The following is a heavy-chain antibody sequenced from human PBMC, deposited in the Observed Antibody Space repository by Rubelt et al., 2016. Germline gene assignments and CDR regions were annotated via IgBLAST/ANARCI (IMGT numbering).Heavy chain of an antibody. J-gene: IGHJ5*02. D-gene: IGHD1-26*01. CDR2: INTGNGNT. CDR1: GYTFTSYA. Sequence: QVQLVQSGAEVKKPGASVKVSCKASGYTFTSYAMHWVRQAPGQGLEWMGWINTGNGNTKYSQKFQGRVTITRDTYASGHYMELSSLSSEDTAVYYCARVKGAWDLLLDLWGQGTLVTVSS. V-gene: IGHV1-3*04. CDR3: ARVKGAWDLLLDL.